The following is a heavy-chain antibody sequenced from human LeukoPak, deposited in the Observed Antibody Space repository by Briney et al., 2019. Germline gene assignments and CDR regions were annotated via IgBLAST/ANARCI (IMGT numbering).Heavy chain of an antibody. Sequence: SETLSLTCTVSGGSISSSSYYWGWIRQPPGKGLEWIGSIYYSGSTYYNPSLKSRVTISVDKSKNQFSLKLSSVTAADTAVYYCARAVAVAAPFDYWGQGTLVTVSS. V-gene: IGHV4-39*07. CDR2: IYYSGST. D-gene: IGHD6-19*01. J-gene: IGHJ4*02. CDR1: GGSISSSSYY. CDR3: ARAVAVAAPFDY.